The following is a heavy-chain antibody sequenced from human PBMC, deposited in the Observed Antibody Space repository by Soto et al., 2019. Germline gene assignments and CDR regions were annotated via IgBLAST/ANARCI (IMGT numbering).Heavy chain of an antibody. Sequence: GGALRLSCAASGFTFSTYGMHWVRQAPGKGLEWVAVMSSDGSKKYDAGSVKGRFTISRDNSKNTLYLQMNSVIAEDTAVYYFAKTYLYNSGYYSFDYWGQGTLVTVSS. CDR3: AKTYLYNSGYYSFDY. J-gene: IGHJ4*02. V-gene: IGHV3-30*18. CDR1: GFTFSTYG. CDR2: MSSDGSKK. D-gene: IGHD3-22*01.